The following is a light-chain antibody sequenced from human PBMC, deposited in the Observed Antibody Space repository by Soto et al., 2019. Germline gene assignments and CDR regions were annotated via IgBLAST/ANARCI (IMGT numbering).Light chain of an antibody. CDR1: DSNIGPNT. CDR2: NND. V-gene: IGLV1-44*01. J-gene: IGLJ1*01. CDR3: AAWDDSLNAYV. Sequence: SVLTQPGSGSGIAGQRVTITCSGGDSNIGPNTVNWYRQVPGTAPKLLIHNNDQRPSGVPDRISGSKSGTSASLAISGLHSDDEADYYCAAWDDSLNAYVFGIGTKVTVL.